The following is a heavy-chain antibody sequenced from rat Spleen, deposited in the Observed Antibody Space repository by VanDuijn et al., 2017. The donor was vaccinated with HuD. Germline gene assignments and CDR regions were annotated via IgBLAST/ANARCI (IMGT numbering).Heavy chain of an antibody. CDR1: GFTFSNYD. Sequence: EVQLVESGGGLVQPGRSMKLSCAASGFTFSNYDMAWVRQAPTKGLEWVASISYDGSSTYYRDSVKGRFTISRDNAKSTLYLQMDSLRSEDTATYYCTTEAALSDYWGQGVMVTVSS. V-gene: IGHV5-20*01. CDR2: ISYDGSST. CDR3: TTEAALSDY. J-gene: IGHJ2*01.